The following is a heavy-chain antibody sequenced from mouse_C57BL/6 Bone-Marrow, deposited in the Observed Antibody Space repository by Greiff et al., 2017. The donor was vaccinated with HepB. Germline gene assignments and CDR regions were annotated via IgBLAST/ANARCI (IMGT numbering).Heavy chain of an antibody. J-gene: IGHJ3*01. D-gene: IGHD1-1*01. V-gene: IGHV5-17*01. Sequence: EVKLMESGGGLVKPGGSLKLSCAASGFTFSDYGMHWVRQAPEKGLEWVAYISSGSSTIYYADTVTGRFTISRDNAKNTLFLQMTSLRSEDTAMYYCARPDYYGSPAWFAYWGQGTLVTVSA. CDR1: GFTFSDYG. CDR3: ARPDYYGSPAWFAY. CDR2: ISSGSSTI.